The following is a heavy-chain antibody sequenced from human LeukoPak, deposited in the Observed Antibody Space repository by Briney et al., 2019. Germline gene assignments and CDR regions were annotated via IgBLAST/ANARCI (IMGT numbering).Heavy chain of an antibody. CDR1: GFTFSSYS. Sequence: GGSLRLSCAASGFTFSSYSTNWVRQAPGKGLEWVSSISSSSSYIYYADSVKGRFTISRDNAKNSLYLQMNSLRAEDTAVYYCATGRSTEGFDYWGQGTLVTVSS. CDR2: ISSSSSYI. J-gene: IGHJ4*02. D-gene: IGHD1-14*01. V-gene: IGHV3-21*01. CDR3: ATGRSTEGFDY.